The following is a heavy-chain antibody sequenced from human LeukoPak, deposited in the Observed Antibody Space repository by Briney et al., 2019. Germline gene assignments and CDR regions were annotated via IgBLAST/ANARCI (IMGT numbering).Heavy chain of an antibody. CDR2: IIPIFGTA. J-gene: IGHJ4*02. D-gene: IGHD6-19*01. CDR3: ARARSSSGWYSYFDY. CDR1: GGTFSSYA. Sequence: ASVKVSCKASGGTFSSYAISWVRQASGQGLEWMGGIIPIFGTANYAQKFQGRVTITTDESTSTAYMELSSLRSEDTAVYYCARARSSSGWYSYFDYWGQGTLVTVSS. V-gene: IGHV1-69*05.